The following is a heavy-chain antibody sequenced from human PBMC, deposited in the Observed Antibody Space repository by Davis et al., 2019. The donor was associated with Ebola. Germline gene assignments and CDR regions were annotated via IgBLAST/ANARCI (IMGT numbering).Heavy chain of an antibody. V-gene: IGHV3-48*02. Sequence: GGSLRLSCAASGFAFGYYSMNWVRQAPGKGLEWISFIGRYSKTIHYADSVRGRFTVSRDDDKKFLFLQMNNLRDEDTAVYYCARDSGTVFDIVTTKPYFDNWGQGSLVAVSS. CDR2: IGRYSKTI. J-gene: IGHJ4*02. CDR3: ARDSGTVFDIVTTKPYFDN. CDR1: GFAFGYYS. D-gene: IGHD3-10*01.